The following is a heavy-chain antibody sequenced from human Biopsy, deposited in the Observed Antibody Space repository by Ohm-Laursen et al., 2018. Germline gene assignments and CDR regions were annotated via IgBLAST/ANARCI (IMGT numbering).Heavy chain of an antibody. CDR2: MNPNSGNT. J-gene: IGHJ4*02. CDR3: ARVPSTARSRDY. Sequence: ASVKVSCKASGYTFTSYDINWVRQATGQGLEWMGWMNPNSGNTGYAQKFQGRVTMTRNTSISTAYMELSSLRSEDTAVYYCARVPSTARSRDYWGQGTLVTVSS. V-gene: IGHV1-8*01. CDR1: GYTFTSYD. D-gene: IGHD2/OR15-2a*01.